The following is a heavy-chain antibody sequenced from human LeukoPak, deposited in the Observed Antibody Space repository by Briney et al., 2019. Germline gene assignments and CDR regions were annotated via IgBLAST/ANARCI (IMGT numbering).Heavy chain of an antibody. V-gene: IGHV1-24*01. CDR3: ATGVPAAMLPYYFDY. CDR2: FDTEDGET. J-gene: IGHJ4*02. Sequence: HRASVKVSCKVSGYTLTELSMHWVRQAPGKGLEGMGGFDTEDGETIYAQKFEGRVTMTEDTSTDTAYMELSSLRSEDTAVYYCATGVPAAMLPYYFDYWGQGTLVTVSS. D-gene: IGHD2-2*01. CDR1: GYTLTELS.